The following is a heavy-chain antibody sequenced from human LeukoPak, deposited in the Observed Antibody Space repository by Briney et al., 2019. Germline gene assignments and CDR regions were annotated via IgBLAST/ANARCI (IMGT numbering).Heavy chain of an antibody. CDR3: ARSQTGTTGFRIHH. CDR2: IYYSGST. V-gene: IGHV4-39*01. D-gene: IGHD1-7*01. CDR1: GGAISSSSYY. J-gene: IGHJ5*02. Sequence: SETLSLTCTVSGGAISSSSYYWGWIRQPPGKGLEWIGSIYYSGSTSYNPSLKSRVTISVDTSKNQFSLKLSSGTHADTALYYRARSQTGTTGFRIHHCGQGTLVTLSS.